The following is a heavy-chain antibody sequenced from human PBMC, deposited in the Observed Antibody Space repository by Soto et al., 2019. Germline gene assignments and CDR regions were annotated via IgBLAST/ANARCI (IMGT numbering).Heavy chain of an antibody. CDR2: IYYSGST. J-gene: IGHJ5*02. Sequence: QVQLQESGPGLVKASQTLSLTCTVSGGSISSGGYYWSWIRQHPGKGLEWIGYIYYSGSTYYNPSLRSRVTISVDTSKNQFSLKLSSVTAAATAVYYCARYYYGSGSYSSWFDPWGQGTLVTVSS. V-gene: IGHV4-31*03. D-gene: IGHD3-10*01. CDR3: ARYYYGSGSYSSWFDP. CDR1: GGSISSGGYY.